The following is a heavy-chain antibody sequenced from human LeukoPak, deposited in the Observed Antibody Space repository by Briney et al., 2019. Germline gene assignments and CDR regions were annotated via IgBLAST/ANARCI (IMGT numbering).Heavy chain of an antibody. D-gene: IGHD3-22*01. J-gene: IGHJ1*01. CDR2: IYYSGST. CDR1: GGSISSSSYY. CDR3: ASGYYDAEYFQH. Sequence: SETLSLTCTVSGGSISSSSYYWGWIRQPPGKGLEWIGSIYYSGSTYYNPSLKSRVTISVDRSKNQFSLKLSSVTAADTAVYYCASGYYDAEYFQHWGQGTPVTVSS. V-gene: IGHV4-39*07.